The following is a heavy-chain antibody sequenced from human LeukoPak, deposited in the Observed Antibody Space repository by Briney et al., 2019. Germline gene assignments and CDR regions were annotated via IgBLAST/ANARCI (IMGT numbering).Heavy chain of an antibody. CDR3: ARSYCSSPSCYHNWFAP. V-gene: IGHV3-30-3*01. CDR1: GFTFSSYA. D-gene: IGHD2-2*01. Sequence: PGRSLRLSCAASGFTFSSYAMHWVRQAPGKGLEWVAVISYDGSNKYYVDYVKGRFTISRDNSKNTLYLQMNSLRAEDTAVYYCARSYCSSPSCYHNWFAPWGQGTLVTVSS. J-gene: IGHJ5*02. CDR2: ISYDGSNK.